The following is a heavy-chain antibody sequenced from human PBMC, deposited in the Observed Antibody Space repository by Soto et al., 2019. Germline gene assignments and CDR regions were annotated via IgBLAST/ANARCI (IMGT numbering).Heavy chain of an antibody. D-gene: IGHD3-3*01. CDR2: IYYSGST. CDR1: GGSISSGGYY. Sequence: SETLSLTCTVSGGSISSGGYYWSWIRQHPGKGLKWIGYIYYSGSTYYNPSLKSRVTISVDTSKNQFSLKLSSVTAADTAVYYCARASITIFGVVRSPGNYGMDVWGQGTTVTVSS. J-gene: IGHJ6*02. V-gene: IGHV4-31*03. CDR3: ARASITIFGVVRSPGNYGMDV.